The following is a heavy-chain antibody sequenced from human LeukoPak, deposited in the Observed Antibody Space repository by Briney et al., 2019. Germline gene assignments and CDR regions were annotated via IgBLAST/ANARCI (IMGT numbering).Heavy chain of an antibody. D-gene: IGHD3-22*01. Sequence: SQTLSLTCSVSGDSLSSGNYYWTWIRQPAGKGLEWIGRMYSTGSTNYNPSLKSRVTISVDTSKNQFSLRLSSVTAADTGVYYCARVTTGGYYNCWGQGTLVTVS. J-gene: IGHJ4*02. CDR1: GDSLSSGNYY. CDR3: ARVTTGGYYNC. V-gene: IGHV4-61*02. CDR2: MYSTGST.